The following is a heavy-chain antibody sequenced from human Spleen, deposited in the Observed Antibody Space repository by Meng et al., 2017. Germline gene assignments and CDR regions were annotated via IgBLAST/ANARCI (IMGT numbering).Heavy chain of an antibody. D-gene: IGHD5-24*01. Sequence: GESLKISCAASGFTFSTYWMTWVRQAPGKGLQWISYISSSGRTIYYADSVKGRFTASRDNANNFLYLHMNSLRAEDTAFYYCARDGYNEIDYWGQGALVTVSS. CDR1: GFTFSTYW. CDR2: ISSSGRTI. CDR3: ARDGYNEIDY. J-gene: IGHJ4*02. V-gene: IGHV3-48*04.